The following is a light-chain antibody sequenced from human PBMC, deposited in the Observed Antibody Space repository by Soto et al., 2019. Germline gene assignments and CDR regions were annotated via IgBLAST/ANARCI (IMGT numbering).Light chain of an antibody. J-gene: IGKJ5*01. V-gene: IGKV3-15*01. Sequence: EIVLTHSPGTLSLSPVERATLSCSSSQSVSSSYLAWYQQKPGQAPRLLIYGASTRATGIPARFSGSGSGTEFTLTISSLQSEDFAVYYCQQYNNWPITFGQGTRLEIK. CDR1: QSVSSSY. CDR3: QQYNNWPIT. CDR2: GAS.